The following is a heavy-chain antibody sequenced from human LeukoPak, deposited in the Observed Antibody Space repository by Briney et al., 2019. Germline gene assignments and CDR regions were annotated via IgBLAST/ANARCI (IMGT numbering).Heavy chain of an antibody. CDR1: GYTFTSYD. CDR2: MNPNSGNT. V-gene: IGHV1-8*01. Sequence: ASVKVSCKASGYTFTSYDINWVRQATGQGLEWMGWMNPNSGNTGYAQKFQGRVTMTRNTSISTAYMELSSLRSEDTAVYYCARGSHYDSSGYYYHYYYYMDVWGKGTTVTISS. D-gene: IGHD3-22*01. CDR3: ARGSHYDSSGYYYHYYYYMDV. J-gene: IGHJ6*03.